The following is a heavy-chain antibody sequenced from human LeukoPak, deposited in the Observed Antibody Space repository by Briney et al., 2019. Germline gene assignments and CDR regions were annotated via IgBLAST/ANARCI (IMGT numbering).Heavy chain of an antibody. V-gene: IGHV4-34*01. CDR3: ARSPSYDSSGYYQSQLDY. Sequence: SETLSLTCAVYGGSFSGYYWSWIRQPPGKGLEWIGGINHSGSTNYNPSLKSRVTISVDTSKNQFSLKLSSVTAADTAVYYCARSPSYDSSGYYQSQLDYWGQGTLVTVSS. CDR2: INHSGST. CDR1: GGSFSGYY. D-gene: IGHD3-22*01. J-gene: IGHJ4*02.